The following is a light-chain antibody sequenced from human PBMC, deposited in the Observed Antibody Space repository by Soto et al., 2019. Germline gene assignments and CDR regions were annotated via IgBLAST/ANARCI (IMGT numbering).Light chain of an antibody. Sequence: QSVLTQPPSVSEAPAQKVTISCSGSSSNIGGNYVSWYQVVPRTAPKLLIYDNMKRHSGIPDRFSCSKSGTSATLGITELQIGDEAEYFCGTWDSSLGTVVFGGGTKLTVL. CDR3: GTWDSSLGTVV. CDR1: SSNIGGNY. V-gene: IGLV1-51*01. J-gene: IGLJ2*01. CDR2: DNM.